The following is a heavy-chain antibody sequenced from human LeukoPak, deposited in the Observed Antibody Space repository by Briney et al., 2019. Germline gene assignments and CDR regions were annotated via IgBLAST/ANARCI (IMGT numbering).Heavy chain of an antibody. CDR2: MYHTGTT. V-gene: IGHV4-38-2*02. Sequence: SETLSLTCSVSGYSISHGYYWGWIRQPLGKGLEWIGSMYHTGTTYYNPSLKSRVTISIDTSKNLFSLNLSSVTAADTAVYYCARDDYGNYADYYFDYWGQGILVTVSS. D-gene: IGHD4-11*01. CDR1: GYSISHGYY. J-gene: IGHJ4*02. CDR3: ARDDYGNYADYYFDY.